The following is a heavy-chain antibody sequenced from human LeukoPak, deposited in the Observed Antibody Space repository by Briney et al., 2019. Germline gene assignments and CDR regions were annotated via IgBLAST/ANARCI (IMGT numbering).Heavy chain of an antibody. CDR2: ISDDGYST. V-gene: IGHV3-23*01. CDR3: ARVAPPLDDYIRGSFPYYFDY. D-gene: IGHD3-16*01. Sequence: GGTLRLSCAASRFIFDNYGMTWVRQAPGKGLEWVSGISDDGYSTYYADSVKGRFTISRDNSKNTLYLHMSSLRVEDTAVFYCARVAPPLDDYIRGSFPYYFDYWGQGTPVTVSS. CDR1: RFIFDNYG. J-gene: IGHJ4*02.